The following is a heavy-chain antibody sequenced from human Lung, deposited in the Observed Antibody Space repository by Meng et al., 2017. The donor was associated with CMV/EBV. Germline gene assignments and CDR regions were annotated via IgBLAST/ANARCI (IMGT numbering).Heavy chain of an antibody. Sequence: GGSXRFXCAASGFTFSSYGMHWVRQAPGKGLEWVAFIRYDGSNKYYADSVKGRFTISRDNSKNTLYLQMNSLRAEDTAVYYCAKDRLSSSSWYYYYYGMDVWXQGTTVTFSS. CDR2: IRYDGSNK. J-gene: IGHJ6*02. CDR1: GFTFSSYG. D-gene: IGHD6-13*01. CDR3: AKDRLSSSSWYYYYYGMDV. V-gene: IGHV3-30*02.